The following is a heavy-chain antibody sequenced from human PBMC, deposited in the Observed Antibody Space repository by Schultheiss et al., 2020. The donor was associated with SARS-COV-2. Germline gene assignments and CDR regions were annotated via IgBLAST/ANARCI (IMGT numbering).Heavy chain of an antibody. CDR2: IGTAGDT. D-gene: IGHD1-14*01. CDR1: GFTFSDYY. CDR3: AKDREPRRPRGAFDI. J-gene: IGHJ3*02. Sequence: GGSLRLSCAASGFTFSDYYMSWIRQAPGKGLEWVSAIGTAGDTYYQGSVKGRFTISRDNSKNTLYLQMNSLRAEDTAVYYCAKDREPRRPRGAFDIWGQGTMVTFSS. V-gene: IGHV3-23*01.